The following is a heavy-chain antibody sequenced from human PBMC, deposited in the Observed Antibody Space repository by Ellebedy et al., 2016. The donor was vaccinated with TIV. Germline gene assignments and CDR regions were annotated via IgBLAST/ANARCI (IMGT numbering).Heavy chain of an antibody. J-gene: IGHJ3*02. D-gene: IGHD3-10*01. CDR3: ARETFNDVDLTLWGLFEM. CDR2: MYVDGST. CDR1: GFTVNSNY. Sequence: GGSLRLSCAVSGFTVNSNYMSWVRQAPGKGLQWLSVMYVDGSTYYADSVKGRFTISRDNSKNMMYLQMNSLRGYDTAVYYCARETFNDVDLTLWGLFEMWGQGTTVTVSS. V-gene: IGHV3-66*01.